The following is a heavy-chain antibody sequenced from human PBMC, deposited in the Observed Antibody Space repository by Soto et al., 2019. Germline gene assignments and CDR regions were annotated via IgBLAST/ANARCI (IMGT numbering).Heavy chain of an antibody. J-gene: IGHJ5*02. CDR1: GGSFSGYY. CDR2: INHSGST. Sequence: SETLSLTCAVYGGSFSGYYWSWIRQPPGKGLEWIGEINHSGSTNYNPSLKSRVTISVDTSKNQFSLKLSSVIAADTAVYYCARRPYEYSSSSRIGWFDPWGQGTLVTVSS. CDR3: ARRPYEYSSSSRIGWFDP. V-gene: IGHV4-34*01. D-gene: IGHD6-6*01.